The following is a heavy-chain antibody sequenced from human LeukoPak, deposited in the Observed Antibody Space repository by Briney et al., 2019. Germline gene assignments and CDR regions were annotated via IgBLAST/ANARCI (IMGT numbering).Heavy chain of an antibody. CDR2: ISYDGSNK. D-gene: IGHD2-21*02. J-gene: IGHJ4*02. CDR1: GFTFSSYA. CDR3: AKECGGGCNEDY. V-gene: IGHV3-30*04. Sequence: GGSLRLSCAASGFTFSSYAMHWVRQAPGKGLEWVAVISYDGSNKYYADSVKGRFTISRDNSKNTLFLQMNSLRPEDTAVYYCAKECGGGCNEDYWGQGTLVTVSS.